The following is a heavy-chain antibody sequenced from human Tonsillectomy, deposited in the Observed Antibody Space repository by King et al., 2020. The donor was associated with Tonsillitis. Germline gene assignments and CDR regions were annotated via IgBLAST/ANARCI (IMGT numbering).Heavy chain of an antibody. CDR3: AKSLRFGELLTLDY. CDR1: GFTFDDYA. D-gene: IGHD3-10*01. CDR2: ISWNSGSI. J-gene: IGHJ4*02. V-gene: IGHV3-9*01. Sequence: VQLVESGGGLVQPGRSLRLSCAASGFTFDDYAMHWVRQAPGKGLEWVSGISWNSGSIGYADSVKGRFTISRDNAKNSLYLQMNSLRAEDTALYYFAKSLRFGELLTLDYWGQGTLVTVSS.